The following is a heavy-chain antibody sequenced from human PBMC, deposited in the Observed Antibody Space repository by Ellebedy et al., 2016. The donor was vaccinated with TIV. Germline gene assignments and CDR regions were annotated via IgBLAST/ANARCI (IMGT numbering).Heavy chain of an antibody. CDR1: GGSISRSY. CDR3: ARIQPEDWFDP. D-gene: IGHD5-18*01. Sequence: MPSETLSLTCTVSGGSISRSYWSWIRCPPGTGLEWFGYLYYSGNTNYNPSLKSRVTISVDTSKNQFSLKLSSVTAADTAVYYCARIQPEDWFDPWGQGTLVTVSS. J-gene: IGHJ5*02. V-gene: IGHV4-59*08. CDR2: LYYSGNT.